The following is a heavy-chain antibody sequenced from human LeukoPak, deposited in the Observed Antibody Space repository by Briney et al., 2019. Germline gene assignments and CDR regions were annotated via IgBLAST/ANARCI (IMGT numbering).Heavy chain of an antibody. CDR2: ISGSGGST. V-gene: IGHV3-23*01. CDR1: GFTFSSYG. Sequence: GGSLRLSCAASGFTFSSYGMSWVRQAPGKGLEWVSIISGSGGSTYYADSVKGRFTISRDNSQDTLSLQMNSLRAEDTAVYYCAKISWDGRGTFDWGRGTLVTVSS. J-gene: IGHJ4*02. D-gene: IGHD1/OR15-1a*01. CDR3: AKISWDGRGTFD.